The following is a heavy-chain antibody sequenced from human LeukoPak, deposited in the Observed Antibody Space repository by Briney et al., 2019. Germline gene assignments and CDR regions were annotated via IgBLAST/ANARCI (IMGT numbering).Heavy chain of an antibody. CDR3: ARDLYSYGHYFDY. D-gene: IGHD5-18*01. V-gene: IGHV1-24*01. CDR2: FDPEDGET. Sequence: ASVKVSCKVSGYTLTELSMHWVRQAPGKGLEWMGGFDPEDGETIYAQKFQGRVTMTEDTSTDTAYMELSRLRSDDTAVYYCARDLYSYGHYFDYWGQGTLVTVSS. J-gene: IGHJ4*02. CDR1: GYTLTELS.